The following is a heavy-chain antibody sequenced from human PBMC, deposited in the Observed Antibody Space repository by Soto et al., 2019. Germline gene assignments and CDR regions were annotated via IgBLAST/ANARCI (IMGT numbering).Heavy chain of an antibody. V-gene: IGHV4-39*01. D-gene: IGHD4-17*01. CDR1: GGSISSSSYY. Sequence: QLQLQESGPGLVKPSETLSLTCTVSGGSISSSSYYWGWIRQPPGKGLEWIGSIYYSGSTYYNPSLKSRVTISVDTSKNQFSLKLSSVTAADTAVYYCASHAPTTVTNWYFDLWGRGTLVTVSS. J-gene: IGHJ2*01. CDR3: ASHAPTTVTNWYFDL. CDR2: IYYSGST.